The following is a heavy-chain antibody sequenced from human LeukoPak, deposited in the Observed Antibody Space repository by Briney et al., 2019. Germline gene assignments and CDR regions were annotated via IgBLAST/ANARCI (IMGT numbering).Heavy chain of an antibody. D-gene: IGHD6-13*01. J-gene: IGHJ4*02. CDR3: ARGAAAGYFDY. CDR1: GFAFSSYS. CDR2: ISSSSSYI. V-gene: IGHV3-21*01. Sequence: PGGSLRLSCAASGFAFSSYSMNWVRQAPGKGLEWVSSISSSSSYIYYADSVKGRFTISRDNAKNSLYLQMNSLRAEDTAVYYCARGAAAGYFDYWGQGTLVTVSS.